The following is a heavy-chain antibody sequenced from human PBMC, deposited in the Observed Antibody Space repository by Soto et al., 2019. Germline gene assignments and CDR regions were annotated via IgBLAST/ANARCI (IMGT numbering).Heavy chain of an antibody. D-gene: IGHD3-10*01. CDR1: GFTFSTYG. Sequence: GGSLRLSCAASGFTFSTYGMHWVRQAPGKGLEWVALIWSDGTNKYYADSVKGRFTISRDNSKKTLYLQMNSLRAEDTAVYYCARDMVRGLYPEYFQHWGQGTLVTVS. CDR3: ARDMVRGLYPEYFQH. V-gene: IGHV3-33*01. CDR2: IWSDGTNK. J-gene: IGHJ1*01.